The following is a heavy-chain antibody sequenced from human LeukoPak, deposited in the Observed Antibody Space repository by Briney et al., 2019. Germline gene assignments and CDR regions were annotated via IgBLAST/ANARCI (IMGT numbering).Heavy chain of an antibody. V-gene: IGHV3-30*02. Sequence: GGSLRPSCAASGFTFSSFGMHWVRQAPGKGLEWVAFIRSDGSNKYYTDSVKGRFTISRDNSKNSLYLQMNSLRADDTAVYYCAKGGDDRCRSTSCPPFDYWGQGTLVTVSS. CDR2: IRSDGSNK. J-gene: IGHJ4*02. CDR1: GFTFSSFG. CDR3: AKGGDDRCRSTSCPPFDY. D-gene: IGHD2-2*01.